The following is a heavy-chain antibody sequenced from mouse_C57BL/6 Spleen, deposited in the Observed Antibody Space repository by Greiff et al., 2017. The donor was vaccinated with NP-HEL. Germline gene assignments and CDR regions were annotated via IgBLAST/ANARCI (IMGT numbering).Heavy chain of an antibody. CDR2: IRHKANGYTT. CDR1: GFTFTDYY. Sequence: EVQRVESGGGLVQPGGSLSLSCAASGFTFTDYYMSWVRQPPGKALEWLGFIRHKANGYTTEYSASVKGRFTISRDNSQSILYLQINALRAEDSATYYCARSSDGNCFDYWGQGTTLTVSS. V-gene: IGHV7-3*01. J-gene: IGHJ2*01. CDR3: ARSSDGNCFDY. D-gene: IGHD2-1*01.